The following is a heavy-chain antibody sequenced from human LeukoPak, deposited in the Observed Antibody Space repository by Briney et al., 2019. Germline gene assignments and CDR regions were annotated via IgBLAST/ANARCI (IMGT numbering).Heavy chain of an antibody. D-gene: IGHD2-21*01. J-gene: IGHJ4*02. CDR2: MNPNSGDT. CDR3: ARVCSVGLGDYSFSDS. V-gene: IGHV1-8*02. CDR1: GYTSTTYH. Sequence: ASVKASSKASGYTSTTYHINCVPQASGQGLEWMGWMNPNSGDTGYAQKLQGRVTMTRNTSTRTSCMAVRSPQTQVTTAYYCARVCSVGLGDYSFSDSWGQGTLVTVSS.